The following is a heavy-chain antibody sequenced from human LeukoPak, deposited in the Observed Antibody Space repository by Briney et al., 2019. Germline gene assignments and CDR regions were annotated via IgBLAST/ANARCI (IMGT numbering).Heavy chain of an antibody. J-gene: IGHJ4*02. CDR3: ARDDYLLSHLGY. CDR2: IYSGGST. CDR1: GFTVSSNY. D-gene: IGHD2/OR15-2a*01. Sequence: PGGSLRLSCAASGFTVSSNYMSWVRQAPGKGLERVSVIYSGGSTYYADSVKGRFTISRDNSKNTLYLQMNSLRAEDTAVYYCARDDYLLSHLGYWGQGTLVTVSS. V-gene: IGHV3-66*01.